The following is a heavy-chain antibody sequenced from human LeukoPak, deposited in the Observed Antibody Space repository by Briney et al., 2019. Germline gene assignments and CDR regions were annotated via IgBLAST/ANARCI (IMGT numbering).Heavy chain of an antibody. CDR3: ARLHCSSTSCYFDY. V-gene: IGHV3-48*03. CDR1: GFIFSSYE. Sequence: PGGSLGLSCAASGFIFSSYEMNWVRQAPGKGLEWVSYISSSGSTIYYADSVKGRFTISRDNAKNSLYLQMNSLRAEDTAVYYCARLHCSSTSCYFDYWGQGTLVTVSS. J-gene: IGHJ4*02. CDR2: ISSSGSTI. D-gene: IGHD2-2*01.